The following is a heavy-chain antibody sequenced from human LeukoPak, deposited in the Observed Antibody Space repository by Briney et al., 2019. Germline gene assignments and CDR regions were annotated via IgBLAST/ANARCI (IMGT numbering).Heavy chain of an antibody. Sequence: GGSLRLSCATSGFTFSNAWMNWVRQAPGKGLEWVGRIRSNSDGGTIDYAAPVKGRFTLSRDDSKTTLYLQMNSLQTEDTAVYYCATDFYGSTWGQGTLVTVSS. V-gene: IGHV3-15*07. CDR2: IRSNSDGGTI. J-gene: IGHJ5*02. CDR1: GFTFSNAW. D-gene: IGHD3-22*01. CDR3: ATDFYGST.